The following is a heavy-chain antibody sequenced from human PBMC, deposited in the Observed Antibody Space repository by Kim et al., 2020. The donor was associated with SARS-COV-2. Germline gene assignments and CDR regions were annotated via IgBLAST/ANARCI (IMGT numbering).Heavy chain of an antibody. J-gene: IGHJ5*02. CDR3: VRHLGDFWGGYS. D-gene: IGHD3-3*01. V-gene: IGHV3-30*07. Sequence: YNADSVNGQVTISRDNSQNTMNMQMSSLRVEDTAVYYCVRHLGDFWGGYSWGQGTLVTVSS.